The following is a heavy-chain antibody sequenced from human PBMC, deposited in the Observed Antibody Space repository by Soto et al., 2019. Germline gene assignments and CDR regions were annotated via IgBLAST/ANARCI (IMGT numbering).Heavy chain of an antibody. V-gene: IGHV3-33*01. D-gene: IGHD4-17*01. CDR1: GFTFSSYG. J-gene: IGHJ3*02. CDR3: ARDRPDYGDYRDGAFDI. CDR2: IWYDGSNK. Sequence: PGGSLRLSCAASGFTFSSYGMHWVRQAPGKGLEWVAVIWYDGSNKYYADSVKGRFTISRDNSKNTLYLQMNSLRAEDTAVYYCARDRPDYGDYRDGAFDIWGQGTMVTVSS.